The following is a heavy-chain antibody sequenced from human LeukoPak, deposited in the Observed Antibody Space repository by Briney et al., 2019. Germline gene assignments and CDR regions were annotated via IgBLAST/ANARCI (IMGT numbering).Heavy chain of an antibody. CDR3: ARSTELSDPYFYYGMDV. CDR1: GFSFRSFE. J-gene: IGHJ6*02. D-gene: IGHD1-26*01. CDR2: ISSSGGTI. Sequence: GGSLRLSCVASGFSFRSFEMNWVRQAPGKGLECISYISSSGGTIYHADSVKGRFTISRGNANNSLYLQMTSLRAEDTAIYYCARSTELSDPYFYYGMDVWGQGTTVTVSS. V-gene: IGHV3-48*03.